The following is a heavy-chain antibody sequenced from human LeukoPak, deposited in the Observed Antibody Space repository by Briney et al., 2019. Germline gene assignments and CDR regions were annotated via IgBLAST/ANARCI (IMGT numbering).Heavy chain of an antibody. CDR3: ARGEGLDYGDYVYAFDI. CDR2: ISSSSSYI. V-gene: IGHV3-21*01. D-gene: IGHD4-17*01. CDR1: GFTFSSYS. J-gene: IGHJ3*02. Sequence: PGGSLRLSCAASGFTFSSYSMNWVRQAPGKGLEWVSPISSSSSYIYYADSVKGRFTISRDNAKNPLYLQMNSLRAEDTAVYYCARGEGLDYGDYVYAFDIWGQGTMVTVSS.